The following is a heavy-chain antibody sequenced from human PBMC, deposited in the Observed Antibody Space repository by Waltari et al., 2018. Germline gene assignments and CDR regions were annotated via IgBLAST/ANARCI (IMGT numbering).Heavy chain of an antibody. V-gene: IGHV7-4-1*02. CDR2: INPETGKP. CDR3: TIRSGNSLCFEF. D-gene: IGHD1-26*01. CDR1: GYTLPSHG. Sequence: VQMVQSGADVKQQGASVKVSCKASGYTLPSHGIHWVRQAHGQRLKWMGWINPETGKPTYSKAFRKRCTFSTDTSTRTAYLEIRSLEADDRGVYCCTIRSGNSLCFEFWGQGALVTVSS. J-gene: IGHJ1*01.